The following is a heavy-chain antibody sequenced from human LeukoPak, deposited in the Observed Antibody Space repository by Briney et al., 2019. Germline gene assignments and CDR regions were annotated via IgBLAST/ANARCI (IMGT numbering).Heavy chain of an antibody. CDR2: IKQGGSEK. CDR1: GFTFSGYW. V-gene: IGHV3-7*01. Sequence: GGSLRLSCAASGFTFSGYWISWVRQAPGGGLEWVANIKQGGSEKYYVDSVKGRFTISRDNAKNSLYLQMNSLRAEDTAVYYCARGSGWVDYWGQGTLVTVSS. CDR3: ARGSGWVDY. D-gene: IGHD6-19*01. J-gene: IGHJ4*02.